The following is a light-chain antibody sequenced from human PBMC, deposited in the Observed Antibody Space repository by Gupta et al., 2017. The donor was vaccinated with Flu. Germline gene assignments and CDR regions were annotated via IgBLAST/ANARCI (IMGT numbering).Light chain of an antibody. CDR3: QQRSNWPT. Sequence: PGERATLSCRASQSVSSYLAWYQQKPGQAPRLLIYDASNRATGIPARFSGSGSGTDFTLTISSLEPEDFAVYYCQQRSNWPTFGQGTKVEIK. V-gene: IGKV3-11*01. J-gene: IGKJ1*01. CDR1: QSVSSY. CDR2: DAS.